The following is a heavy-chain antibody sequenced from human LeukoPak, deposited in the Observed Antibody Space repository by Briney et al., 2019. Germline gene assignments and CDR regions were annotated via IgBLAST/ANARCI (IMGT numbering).Heavy chain of an antibody. CDR2: IYYSGST. Sequence: SETLSLTCTVSGGSISSSSYYWGWIRQPPGQGLEWIGSIYYSGSTYYNPSLKSRVTISVDTSKNQFSLKLSSVTAADTAVYYCARRGSSWSGVGGDFDYWGQGTLVTVSS. CDR1: GGSISSSSYY. CDR3: ARRGSSWSGVGGDFDY. D-gene: IGHD6-13*01. J-gene: IGHJ4*02. V-gene: IGHV4-39*01.